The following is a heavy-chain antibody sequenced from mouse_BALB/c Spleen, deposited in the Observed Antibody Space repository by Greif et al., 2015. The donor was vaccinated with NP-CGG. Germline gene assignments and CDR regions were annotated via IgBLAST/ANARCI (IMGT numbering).Heavy chain of an antibody. V-gene: IGHV1-7*01. CDR1: GYTFTSYW. Sequence: QVQLKQSGAELAKPGASVKMSCKASGYTFTSYWVHWVKQRPGQGLEWIGYINPSTGYTEYNQKFKDKATLTADKSSSTAYMQLSSLTSEDSAVYHCANYYGSSYYFDYWGQGTTLTVSS. CDR3: ANYYGSSYYFDY. CDR2: INPSTGYT. D-gene: IGHD1-1*01. J-gene: IGHJ2*01.